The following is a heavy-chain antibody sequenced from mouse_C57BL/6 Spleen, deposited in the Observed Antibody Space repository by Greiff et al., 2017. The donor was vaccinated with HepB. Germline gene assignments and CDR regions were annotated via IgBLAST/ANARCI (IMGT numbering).Heavy chain of an antibody. J-gene: IGHJ4*01. Sequence: QVQLKESGPGLVAPSQSLSITCTVSGFSLTSYGVHWVRQPPGKGLEWLVVIWSDGSTTYNSALKSRLSISKDNSKSQVFLKMNSLQTDDTAMYYCARHEEEVDYAMDYWGQGTSVTVSS. V-gene: IGHV2-6-1*01. D-gene: IGHD1-1*02. CDR2: IWSDGST. CDR3: ARHEEEVDYAMDY. CDR1: GFSLTSYG.